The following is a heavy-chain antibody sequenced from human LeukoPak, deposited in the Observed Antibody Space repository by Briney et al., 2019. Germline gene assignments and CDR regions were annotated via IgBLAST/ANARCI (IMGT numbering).Heavy chain of an antibody. J-gene: IGHJ6*02. CDR1: GSSISSGGYS. Sequence: SQTLSLTCAVSGSSISSGGYSWSWIRQPPGKGLEWIGYIYHSGSTYYNPSLKSRVTISVDRSKNQFSLKLSSVTAADTAVYYCARATYLYNYYGMDVWGQGTTVTVSS. CDR2: IYHSGST. D-gene: IGHD3-10*01. V-gene: IGHV4-30-2*01. CDR3: ARATYLYNYYGMDV.